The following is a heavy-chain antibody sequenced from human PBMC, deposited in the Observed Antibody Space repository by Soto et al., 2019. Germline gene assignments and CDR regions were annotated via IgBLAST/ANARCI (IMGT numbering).Heavy chain of an antibody. CDR2: ITYDGING. Sequence: GGSLRLSCAASGFSFSVYALHWVRQAPGKGLEWVAVITYDGINGYYADSVRGRFAISRDNSKNTLYLQMNSLRPEDTAVYYCARAFSGSYPNFDYWGQGTLVTVSS. D-gene: IGHD1-26*01. CDR1: GFSFSVYA. J-gene: IGHJ4*02. CDR3: ARAFSGSYPNFDY. V-gene: IGHV3-30*09.